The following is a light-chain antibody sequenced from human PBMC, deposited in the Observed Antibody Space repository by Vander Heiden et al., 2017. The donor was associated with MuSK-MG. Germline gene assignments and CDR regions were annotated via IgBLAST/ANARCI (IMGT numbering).Light chain of an antibody. CDR3: QQSDNVPWT. V-gene: IGKV1-39*01. CDR1: QSVSSF. CDR2: AAS. Sequence: IQMTQSPSSLSASVGDRVTITCRASQSVSSFLNWYQQKPGKAPNLLIYAASTLQSGVPSRFSGSGSGTDFHLTINSLQPEDFAIYYCQQSDNVPWTFGQGTKVVI. J-gene: IGKJ1*01.